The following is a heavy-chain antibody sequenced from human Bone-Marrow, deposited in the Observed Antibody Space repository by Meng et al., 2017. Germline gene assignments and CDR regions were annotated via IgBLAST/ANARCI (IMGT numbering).Heavy chain of an antibody. J-gene: IGHJ4*02. Sequence: QVQPVQSGAEMKKPGASGMVACKASGYIFSSSGISWVRQAPRQGLEWMGWISAYNGDTKYAPELQGRVSMTTDTSTYTAYMELRSLRSDDTAIYYCARDYANKVDYWGQGTLVTVSS. D-gene: IGHD2-2*01. CDR2: ISAYNGDT. V-gene: IGHV1-18*01. CDR3: ARDYANKVDY. CDR1: GYIFSSSG.